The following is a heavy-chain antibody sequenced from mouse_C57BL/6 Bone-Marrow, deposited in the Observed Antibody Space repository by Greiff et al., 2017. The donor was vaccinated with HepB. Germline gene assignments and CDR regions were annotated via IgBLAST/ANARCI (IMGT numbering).Heavy chain of an antibody. Sequence: EVKVVESGGGLVQPKGSLKLSCAASGFTFHTYAMHWVRQAPGKGLEWVARIRSKSSNYATYYADSVKDRFTISRDDSQSMLYLQMNNLKTEDTAMYYCVSQTTVVARGYAMDYWGQGTSVTVSS. CDR2: IRSKSSNYAT. CDR1: GFTFHTYA. V-gene: IGHV10-3*01. CDR3: VSQTTVVARGYAMDY. D-gene: IGHD1-1*01. J-gene: IGHJ4*01.